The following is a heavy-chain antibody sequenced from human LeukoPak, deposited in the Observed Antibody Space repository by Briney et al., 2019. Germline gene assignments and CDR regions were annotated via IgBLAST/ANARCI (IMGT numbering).Heavy chain of an antibody. Sequence: GGSLRLSCAASVFTFRSFGFNWGRQAPGKGLKCVSSIGPTGTDRYYADSVRGRFTISRDNAKNSMYLQMDSLRDEDTAVYYCATETIGRHYDYWGQGTLLTVSS. CDR2: IGPTGTDR. D-gene: IGHD1-14*01. CDR3: ATETIGRHYDY. CDR1: VFTFRSFG. J-gene: IGHJ4*02. V-gene: IGHV3-21*01.